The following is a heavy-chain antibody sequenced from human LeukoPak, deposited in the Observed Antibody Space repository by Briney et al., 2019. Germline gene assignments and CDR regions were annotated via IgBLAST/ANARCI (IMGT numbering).Heavy chain of an antibody. CDR2: IYYSGST. V-gene: IGHV4-39*02. J-gene: IGHJ4*02. CDR3: ARGERWEQLRLGLGF. D-gene: IGHD1-26*01. CDR1: GGSISSYNYY. Sequence: PSETLSLTCTVSGGSISSYNYYWGWLRQPPGKGLEWIGSIYYSGSTYYNPSLKSRVTISVDTSKNQFSLTLTSVTAADAAVYFCARGERWEQLRLGLGFWGQGALVTVST.